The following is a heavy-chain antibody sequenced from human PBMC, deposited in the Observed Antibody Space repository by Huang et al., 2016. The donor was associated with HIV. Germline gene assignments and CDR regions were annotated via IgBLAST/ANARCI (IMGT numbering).Heavy chain of an antibody. D-gene: IGHD6-19*01. CDR1: GFTFCSYA. CDR3: AKQSSGWYVSADAFDI. V-gene: IGHV3-23*01. J-gene: IGHJ3*02. CDR2: ISGSGGST. Sequence: EVQLLESGGGLVQPGGSLRLSCAASGFTFCSYAMSWGRQAPGKGLGWGSAISGSGGSTYYADSVKGRFTISRANSKNTLYLQMNSLRAEDTAVYYCAKQSSGWYVSADAFDIWGQGTMVTVSS.